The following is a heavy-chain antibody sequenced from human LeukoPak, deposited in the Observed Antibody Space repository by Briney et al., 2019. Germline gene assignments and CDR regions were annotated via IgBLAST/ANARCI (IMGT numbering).Heavy chain of an antibody. CDR1: GFTFSSYA. V-gene: IGHV3-23*01. CDR2: ISGIGGST. J-gene: IGHJ6*02. Sequence: GGSLRLSCAASGFTFSSYAMSWVRQAPGKGLEWVSAISGIGGSTYYADSVKGRFTISRDNSKNTLYLQMNSLRAEDTAVYYWANREAGTYYYYGMDVWGQGTTVTVSS. D-gene: IGHD6-19*01. CDR3: ANREAGTYYYYGMDV.